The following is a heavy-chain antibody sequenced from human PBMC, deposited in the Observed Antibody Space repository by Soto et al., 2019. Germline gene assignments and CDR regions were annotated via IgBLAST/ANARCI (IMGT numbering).Heavy chain of an antibody. CDR3: ARRRWDAFDI. Sequence: QVQLVESGGGLVKPGGSLRLSCAASGFTFSHYYMSGIRQAPGKGLEWVSYISSSTSYTDYAESVKGRFTISRDNAKNSLYLQMNSLRAEDTAVYYCARRRWDAFDILGQGTMVTVSS. V-gene: IGHV3-11*05. J-gene: IGHJ3*02. CDR2: ISSSTSYT. CDR1: GFTFSHYY. D-gene: IGHD6-13*01.